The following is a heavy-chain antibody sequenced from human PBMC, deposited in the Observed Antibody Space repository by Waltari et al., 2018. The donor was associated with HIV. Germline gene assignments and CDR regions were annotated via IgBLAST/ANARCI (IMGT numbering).Heavy chain of an antibody. D-gene: IGHD3-22*01. CDR3: ARGYYYDSSGHYQFDY. J-gene: IGHJ4*02. CDR2: INHSGNT. CDR1: GESFSGYY. Sequence: QVHLQQWGAGLLQPSETLSLTCAVYGESFSGYYWNWLRQSPGKGLEWIGEINHSGNTNYNPSLKSRVSMSVDTSRNHLALKLTSVTAADAALYYCARGYYYDSSGHYQFDYWGQGTLLTVSS. V-gene: IGHV4-34*01.